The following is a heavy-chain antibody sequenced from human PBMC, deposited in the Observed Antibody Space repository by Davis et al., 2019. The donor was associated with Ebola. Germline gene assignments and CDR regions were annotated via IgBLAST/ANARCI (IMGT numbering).Heavy chain of an antibody. V-gene: IGHV1-69*04. CDR3: ARDYWGPSVTPVDY. CDR2: IIPILGIA. Sequence: SVKVSCKASGGTFSSYAISWVRQAPGQGLEWMGRIIPILGIANYAQKFQGRVTITAYKSTSTDYMELSSLRSEDTAVYYCARDYWGPSVTPVDYWGQGTLVTVSS. D-gene: IGHD4-17*01. CDR1: GGTFSSYA. J-gene: IGHJ4*02.